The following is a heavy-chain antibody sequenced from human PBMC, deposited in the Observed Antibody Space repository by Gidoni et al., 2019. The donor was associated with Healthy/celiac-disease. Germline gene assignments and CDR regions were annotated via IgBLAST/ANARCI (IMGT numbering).Heavy chain of an antibody. Sequence: EVQLVESGGGLVKPRGALRLSCAASGFPFSHASMSWVRQAPGKGLEWVGRIKSKTDGGTTDYAAPVKGRFTISRDDSKNTLYLQMNSLKTEDTAVYYCTTGGWLPRIDVDAFDIWGQGTMVTVSS. D-gene: IGHD5-18*01. CDR1: GFPFSHAS. CDR3: TTGGWLPRIDVDAFDI. V-gene: IGHV3-15*01. CDR2: IKSKTDGGTT. J-gene: IGHJ3*02.